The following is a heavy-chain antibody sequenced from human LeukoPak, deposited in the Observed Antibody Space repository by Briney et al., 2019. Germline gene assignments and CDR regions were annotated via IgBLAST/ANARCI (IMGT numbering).Heavy chain of an antibody. CDR3: AKDLTGWYFFDY. CDR1: GFTFSSYW. V-gene: IGHV3-23*01. D-gene: IGHD6-19*01. CDR2: ISGSGGST. J-gene: IGHJ4*02. Sequence: GGSLRLSCAASGFTFSSYWMSWVRQAPGKGLEWVSAISGSGGSTYYADSVKGRLTISRDNSKNTLYLQMNSLRAEDTAVYYCAKDLTGWYFFDYWGQGTLVTVSS.